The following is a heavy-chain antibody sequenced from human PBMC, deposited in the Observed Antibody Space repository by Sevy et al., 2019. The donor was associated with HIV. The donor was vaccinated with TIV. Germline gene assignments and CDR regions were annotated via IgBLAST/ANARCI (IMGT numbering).Heavy chain of an antibody. CDR2: IYYCGST. V-gene: IGHV4-59*01. J-gene: IGHJ4*02. Sequence: SETLSLTCTVSGGSISSYYWSWIRQPPGKGLEWIGYIYYCGSTIYNPSLKSRVTISVDTSKNQFSLKLSSVTAADTAVYYCARLGGYYDFWSGYYTDGGFDYWGQGTLVTVSS. D-gene: IGHD3-3*01. CDR1: GGSISSYY. CDR3: ARLGGYYDFWSGYYTDGGFDY.